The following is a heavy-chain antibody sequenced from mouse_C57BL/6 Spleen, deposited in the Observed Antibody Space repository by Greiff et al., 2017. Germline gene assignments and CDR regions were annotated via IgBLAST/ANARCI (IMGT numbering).Heavy chain of an antibody. V-gene: IGHV7-3*01. J-gene: IGHJ4*01. CDR2: IRNKANGYTT. D-gene: IGHD1-2*01. Sequence: EVQLVESGGGLVQPGGSLSLSCAASGFTFTDYYISWVPQPPGKALEWLGFIRNKANGYTTEYSASVKGLFTISRDNSQSLLYLQMNALRAEDSATYYCSRDPHYLGDYAMDYWGEGTSVTVSP. CDR1: GFTFTDYY. CDR3: SRDPHYLGDYAMDY.